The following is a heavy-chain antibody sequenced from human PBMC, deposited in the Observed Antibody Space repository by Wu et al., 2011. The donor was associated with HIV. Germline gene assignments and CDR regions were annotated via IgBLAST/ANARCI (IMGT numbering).Heavy chain of an antibody. J-gene: IGHJ6*02. CDR2: ISTHNGDT. D-gene: IGHD1-26*01. CDR1: GYTFTNYG. V-gene: IGHV1-18*01. Sequence: QVQLVQSGPEVKKPGASVKVSCKAAGYTFTNYGINWVREAPGQGLEWMGGISTHNGDTNYAQKFQGRVTMTTDTSTSTAYMELRSLRSDDTAVYYCARDESGSSSFYGMDVWGQGTTVTVSS. CDR3: ARDESGSSSFYGMDV.